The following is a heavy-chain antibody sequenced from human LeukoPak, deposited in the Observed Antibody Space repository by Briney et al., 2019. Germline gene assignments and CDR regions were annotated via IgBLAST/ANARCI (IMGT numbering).Heavy chain of an antibody. CDR1: GGSISSYY. CDR2: IYYSGST. J-gene: IGHJ5*02. Sequence: SETLSLTCTVSGGSISSYYWSWIRQPPVKGLEWIGYIYYSGSTNYNPSLESRVTISVDTSKNQFSLKLSSVTAADTAVYYCARVGRDDFWSRGWLDPWGQGTLVTVSS. D-gene: IGHD3-3*01. V-gene: IGHV4-59*01. CDR3: ARVGRDDFWSRGWLDP.